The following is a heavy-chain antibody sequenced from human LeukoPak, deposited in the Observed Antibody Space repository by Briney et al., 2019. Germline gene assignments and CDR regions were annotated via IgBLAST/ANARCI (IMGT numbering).Heavy chain of an antibody. D-gene: IGHD3-9*01. CDR1: EGTFSRYS. CDR2: VIPIFGTA. Sequence: KLFYRTAEGTFSRYSISRGRQDPEQRLEWMGGVIPIFGTANYAQEFQGRVTITADKSTSTAYMELSSLRSEDTAVYYCARTPDYDILTGYAWSPYDYWGQGTLVTASS. J-gene: IGHJ4*02. V-gene: IGHV1-69*06. CDR3: ARTPDYDILTGYAWSPYDY.